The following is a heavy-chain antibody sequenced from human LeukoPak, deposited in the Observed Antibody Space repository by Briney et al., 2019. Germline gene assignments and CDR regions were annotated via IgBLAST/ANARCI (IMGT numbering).Heavy chain of an antibody. D-gene: IGHD3-3*01. V-gene: IGHV1-69*05. J-gene: IGHJ4*02. CDR3: ARVRYDFWSGYYPGVDY. CDR2: IIPIFGTA. CDR1: GGTFSSYA. Sequence: GASVKVSCKASGGTFSSYAISWVRQAPGQGLEWMGGIIPIFGTANYAQKFQGRVTITTDESTSTAYMELSSLRSEDTAVYYCARVRYDFWSGYYPGVDYWGQGTLVTVSS.